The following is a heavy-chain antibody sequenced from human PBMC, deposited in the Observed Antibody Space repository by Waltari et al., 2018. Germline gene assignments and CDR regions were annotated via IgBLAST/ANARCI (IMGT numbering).Heavy chain of an antibody. CDR2: IYSGGST. V-gene: IGHV3-23*03. J-gene: IGHJ4*02. D-gene: IGHD3-22*01. CDR1: GFTFSSYA. Sequence: EVQLLESGGGLVQPGGSLRLSCAASGFTFSSYAMSWVRQAPGKGLEWVSVIYSGGSTYYADSVKGRLTISRDNSKNTLYLQMNSLRAEDTAVYYCAKGLGYYDSSGYYYWGQGTLVTVSS. CDR3: AKGLGYYDSSGYYY.